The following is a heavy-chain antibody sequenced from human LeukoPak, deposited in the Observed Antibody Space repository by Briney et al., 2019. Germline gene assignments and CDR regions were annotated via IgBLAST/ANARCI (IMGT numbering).Heavy chain of an antibody. V-gene: IGHV3-30*18. CDR1: GFTFSSYS. J-gene: IGHJ4*02. D-gene: IGHD3-22*01. CDR3: AKDTYYHDITGYYTFDS. Sequence: PGGSLRLSCAASGFTFSSYSMNWVRQAPGKGLEWVAVTSYDGARENYADSVKGRFTISRDNSKNTLYLQMSSLRAEDTAVYYCAKDTYYHDITGYYTFDSWGQGTLVTVSS. CDR2: TSYDGARE.